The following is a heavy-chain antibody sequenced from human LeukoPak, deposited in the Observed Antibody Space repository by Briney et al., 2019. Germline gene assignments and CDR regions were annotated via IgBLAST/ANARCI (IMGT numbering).Heavy chain of an antibody. Sequence: ASVKVSCKVSGDTLSEVSMQWVRQPPGKGLEWLGVFAPGSETNYAQKFQGRLTMTEDTSRDTAYMEMSGLRSEDTAVYYCAVWGYHYESSGRYARFDYWGQGTLVTVPS. D-gene: IGHD3-22*01. CDR3: AVWGYHYESSGRYARFDY. J-gene: IGHJ4*02. CDR2: FAPGSET. CDR1: GDTLSEVS. V-gene: IGHV1-24*01.